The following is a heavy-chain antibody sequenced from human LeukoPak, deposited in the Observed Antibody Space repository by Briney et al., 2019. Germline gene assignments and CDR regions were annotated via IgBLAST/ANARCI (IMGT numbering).Heavy chain of an antibody. J-gene: IGHJ4*02. D-gene: IGHD3-22*01. CDR3: ATPYYYDSSGYQYYFDY. CDR1: GYTLTELS. Sequence: ASVKVSCKVSGYTLTELSMHWVRQAPGKGLEWMGAFDPEDGETIYAQKFQGRVTMTEDTSTDTAYMELSSLRSEDTAVYYCATPYYYDSSGYQYYFDYWGQGTLVTVSS. V-gene: IGHV1-24*01. CDR2: FDPEDGET.